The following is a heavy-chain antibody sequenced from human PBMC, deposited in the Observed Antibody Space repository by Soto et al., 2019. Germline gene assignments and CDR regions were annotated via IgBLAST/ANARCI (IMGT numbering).Heavy chain of an antibody. V-gene: IGHV1-69*06. CDR3: ARGPSAYSGDDYNAFAI. CDR2: IIPVFGTA. Sequence: QVQLVQSGAEVKKPGSSVNVSCKASGVTFSSYAISWVRQAPGQGLEWMGGIIPVFGTAYYAQKFQSRVTITADKSTSTADMELCSLRSEDTAVYYCARGPSAYSGDDYNAFAIWGQGTMVIVSS. CDR1: GVTFSSYA. J-gene: IGHJ3*02. D-gene: IGHD5-12*01.